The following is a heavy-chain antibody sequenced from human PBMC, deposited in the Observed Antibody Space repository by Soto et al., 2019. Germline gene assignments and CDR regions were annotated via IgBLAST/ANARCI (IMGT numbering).Heavy chain of an antibody. Sequence: GGSLRLSCAASGFTFDDYAMHWVRQAPGKGLEWVSGISWNSGSIGYADSVKGRFTISXXXXXXSXYXQXXXLRAXDTALYYCAKGPAGAWLAPIDPWGQGTLVTASS. D-gene: IGHD6-19*01. CDR1: GFTFDDYA. CDR3: AKGPAGAWLAPIDP. CDR2: ISWNSGSI. V-gene: IGHV3-9*01. J-gene: IGHJ5*02.